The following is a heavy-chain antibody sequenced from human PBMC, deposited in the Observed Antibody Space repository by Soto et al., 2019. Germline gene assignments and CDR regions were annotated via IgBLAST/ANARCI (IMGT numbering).Heavy chain of an antibody. J-gene: IGHJ4*02. CDR1: GFTFSLYA. CDR3: ANWGSSGSDF. V-gene: IGHV3-23*01. Sequence: EVQLLESGGGLVQPGGSLRLSCAASGFTFSLYAMSWVRQAPGKGLEWVSGISGSAGTTYYADSVKGRFTISRDNSKNTLFLQLGSLRAEDSAVCYCANWGSSGSDFWGQGTLVTVSS. CDR2: ISGSAGTT. D-gene: IGHD6-25*01.